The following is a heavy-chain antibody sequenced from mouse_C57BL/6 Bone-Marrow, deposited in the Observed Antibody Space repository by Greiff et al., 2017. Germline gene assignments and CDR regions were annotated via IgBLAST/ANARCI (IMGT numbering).Heavy chain of an antibody. CDR1: GFSFNTYA. V-gene: IGHV10-1*01. CDR3: VRGGWLPPFAY. CDR2: IRSKSNNYAT. J-gene: IGHJ3*01. D-gene: IGHD2-3*01. Sequence: EVQGVESGGGLVQPKGSLKLSCAASGFSFNTYAMNWVRQAPGKGLEWVARIRSKSNNYATYYADSVKDSFTISRDDSESMLYLQMNNLKTEDTAMYYCVRGGWLPPFAYWGQGTLVTVSA.